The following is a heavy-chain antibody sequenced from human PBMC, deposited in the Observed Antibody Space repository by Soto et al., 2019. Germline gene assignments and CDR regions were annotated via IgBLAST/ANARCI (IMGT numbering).Heavy chain of an antibody. CDR3: ARNGKGRSGRYNWFDP. CDR1: GFTFSSYA. J-gene: IGHJ5*02. CDR2: ISYDGSNK. D-gene: IGHD1-26*01. V-gene: IGHV3-30-3*01. Sequence: QVQLVESGGGVVQPGRSLRLSCAASGFTFSSYAMHWVRQAPGKGLEWVAVISYDGSNKYYADSVKGRFTISRDNSKNTLNLQMNSLRAEDTAVYYCARNGKGRSGRYNWFDPWGQGTLVTVSS.